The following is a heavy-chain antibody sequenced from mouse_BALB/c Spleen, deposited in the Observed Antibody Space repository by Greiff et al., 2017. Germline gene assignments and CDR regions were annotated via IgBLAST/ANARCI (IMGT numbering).Heavy chain of an antibody. CDR1: GFTFSSYA. CDR3: ARTTVVARYFDY. V-gene: IGHV5-6-5*01. CDR2: ISSGGST. J-gene: IGHJ2*01. Sequence: EVKVVESGGGLVKPGGSLKLSCAASGFTFSSYAMSWVRQTPEKRLEWVASISSGGSTYYPDSVKGRFTISRDNARNILYLQMSSLRSEDTAMYYCARTTVVARYFDYWGQGTTLTVSS. D-gene: IGHD1-1*01.